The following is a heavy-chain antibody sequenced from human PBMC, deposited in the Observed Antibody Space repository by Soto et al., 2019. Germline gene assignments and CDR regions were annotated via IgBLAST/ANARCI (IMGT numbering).Heavy chain of an antibody. CDR2: ISAYNGNT. V-gene: IGHV1-18*01. J-gene: IGHJ6*02. CDR3: ARDRLERLALFYYYGMDV. D-gene: IGHD1-1*01. Sequence: ASVKVSCKASGGTFSSYTISWVRQAPGQGLEWMGWISAYNGNTNYAQKLQGRVTMTTDPSTSTAYMELRSLRSDDTAVYYCARDRLERLALFYYYGMDVWGQGTTVTVS. CDR1: GGTFSSYT.